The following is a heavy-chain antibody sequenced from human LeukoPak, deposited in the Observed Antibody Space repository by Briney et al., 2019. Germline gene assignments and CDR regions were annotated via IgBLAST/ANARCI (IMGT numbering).Heavy chain of an antibody. V-gene: IGHV4-59*02. Sequence: SETLSLTCTVSGGSVSSYYWSWIRQPPGKGLEWIGYIYYSGSTNYNPSLKSRVTISVDTSKNQFSLKLTAVTAADTAVYYCARETPGAGHFDYWGQGSLVTVSS. J-gene: IGHJ4*02. CDR1: GGSVSSYY. CDR2: IYYSGST. D-gene: IGHD7-27*01. CDR3: ARETPGAGHFDY.